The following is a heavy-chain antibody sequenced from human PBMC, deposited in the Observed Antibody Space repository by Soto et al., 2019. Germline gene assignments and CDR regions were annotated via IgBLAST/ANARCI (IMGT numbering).Heavy chain of an antibody. CDR1: SYSISSGFF. J-gene: IGHJ5*02. V-gene: IGHV4-38-2*02. CDR2: IYHTGDT. CDR3: ARDTNSMDL. Sequence: SETLSLTCVVSSYSISSGFFWAWIRQPPGKGLEWVGSIYHTGDTHYNPSLRSQVSMSVDTSKNHFSLRLTYLTAADTDVYFCARDTNSMDLWGQGILVTVSS. D-gene: IGHD4-4*01.